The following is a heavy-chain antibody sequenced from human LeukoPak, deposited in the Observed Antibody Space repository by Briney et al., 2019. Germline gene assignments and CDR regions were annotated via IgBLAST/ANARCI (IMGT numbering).Heavy chain of an antibody. CDR1: GGSISSYX. CDR3: ARSSVTGYCSGGSCYSDPHAFDI. V-gene: IGHV4-59*01. J-gene: IGHJ3*02. Sequence: XTXSGGSISSYXXSWVRQPPGKGXXWXGYXYYSGSTNYNPSRKSRVTISVETSKNQFSLKLSSVTAADTAVYYCARSSVTGYCSGGSCYSDPHAFDIWGQGTMVTVSS. CDR2: XYYSGST. D-gene: IGHD2-15*01.